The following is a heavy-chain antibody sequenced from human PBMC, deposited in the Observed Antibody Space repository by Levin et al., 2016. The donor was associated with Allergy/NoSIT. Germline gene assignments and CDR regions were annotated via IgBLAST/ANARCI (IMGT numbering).Heavy chain of an antibody. D-gene: IGHD3-9*01. CDR2: ISSSSSYI. V-gene: IGHV3-21*01. CDR3: ARVSYDILTGNGWFDP. CDR1: GFTFDTYA. J-gene: IGHJ5*02. Sequence: GESLKISCAASGFTFDTYAMIWFRQAPGKGLEWVSSISSSSSYIYYADSVKGRFTISRDNAKNSLYLQMNSLRAEDTAVYYCARVSYDILTGNGWFDPWGQGTLVTVSS.